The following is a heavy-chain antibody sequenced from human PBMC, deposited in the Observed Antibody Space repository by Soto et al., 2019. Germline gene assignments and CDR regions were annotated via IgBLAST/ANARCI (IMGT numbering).Heavy chain of an antibody. V-gene: IGHV4-59*01. J-gene: IGHJ5*02. CDR1: GASISTYY. Sequence: QVQLQESGPGLVKPSDTLSLTCTVSGASISTYYWSWIRQPPGKGLEWIGYISYSGSTNYNPSLKRRVTMSFDASKNEISLQVRSATAADAAVYYCARDLKEYCSDGKCNWFDPWGQGTLVTVSS. CDR3: ARDLKEYCSDGKCNWFDP. D-gene: IGHD2-15*01. CDR2: ISYSGST.